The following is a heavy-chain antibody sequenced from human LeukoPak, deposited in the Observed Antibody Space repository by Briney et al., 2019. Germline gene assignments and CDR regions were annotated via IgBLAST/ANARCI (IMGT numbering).Heavy chain of an antibody. D-gene: IGHD6-13*01. Sequence: ASVKVSCKASRHTFTAYYIHWVRQAPGQGLEWMGWINPHAGGTKYAQKFQGWVTMTRDTSISTAYMDLSGLKSNDTAVYYCARGFGSSWFDVWGQGTLVTVSS. CDR2: INPHAGGT. J-gene: IGHJ5*02. V-gene: IGHV1-2*04. CDR1: RHTFTAYY. CDR3: ARGFGSSWFDV.